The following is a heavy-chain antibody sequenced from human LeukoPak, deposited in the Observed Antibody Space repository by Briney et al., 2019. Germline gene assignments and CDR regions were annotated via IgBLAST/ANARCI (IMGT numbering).Heavy chain of an antibody. J-gene: IGHJ4*02. CDR1: GFTFSSYA. D-gene: IGHD3-10*01. CDR2: ITSGGATT. Sequence: GGSLRLSCAASGFTFSSYAMHWVRQAPGKGLEWVSSITSGGATTYYADSVKGRFTISRDNSKNTLYLQMNSLRAEDTAVYYCAKLAGKTASEDYWGQGALVTVSS. CDR3: AKLAGKTASEDY. V-gene: IGHV3-23*01.